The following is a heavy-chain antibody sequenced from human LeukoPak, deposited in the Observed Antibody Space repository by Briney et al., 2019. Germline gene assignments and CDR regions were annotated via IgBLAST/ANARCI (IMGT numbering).Heavy chain of an antibody. CDR1: GGSISSYY. Sequence: SETLSLTCTVSGGSISSYYWSWIRQPAGKGLEWIGRIYTSGSTNYNPSLKSRVTMSVDTSKNQFSLKLSSVTAADTAVYYCARDTVTATVTSYYYYYMDVWGKGTTVTVSS. V-gene: IGHV4-4*07. D-gene: IGHD4-11*01. CDR3: ARDTVTATVTSYYYYYMDV. J-gene: IGHJ6*03. CDR2: IYTSGST.